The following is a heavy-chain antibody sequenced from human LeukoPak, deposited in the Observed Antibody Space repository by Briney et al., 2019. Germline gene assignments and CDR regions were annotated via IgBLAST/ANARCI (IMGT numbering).Heavy chain of an antibody. J-gene: IGHJ4*02. D-gene: IGHD1-26*01. CDR1: GYSISSGYY. CDR2: IYHSGST. V-gene: IGHV4-38-2*01. Sequence: SETLSLTCAVSGYSISSGYYWGWIRQPPGKGLVWIGSIYHSGSTYYNPSLKSRVTISVDTSKNQFSLKLSSVTAADTAVYYCAAIVVGATKRTGRYFDYWGQGTLVTVSS. CDR3: AAIVVGATKRTGRYFDY.